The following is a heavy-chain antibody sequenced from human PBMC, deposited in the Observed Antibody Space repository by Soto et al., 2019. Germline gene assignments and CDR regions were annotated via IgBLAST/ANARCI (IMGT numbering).Heavy chain of an antibody. V-gene: IGHV5-51*01. CDR2: IYPGDYDA. CDR1: GYSFTTNW. Sequence: GESLKISCKGSGYSFTTNWIGWVRQMHGKGLEWMGIIYPGDYDARYSQSFQGQVTISADISITTAYLQWSSLKASDTAMYYCVRQRELRGYYYYYGMDVWGQGTTVTVSS. J-gene: IGHJ6*02. D-gene: IGHD1-26*01. CDR3: VRQRELRGYYYYYGMDV.